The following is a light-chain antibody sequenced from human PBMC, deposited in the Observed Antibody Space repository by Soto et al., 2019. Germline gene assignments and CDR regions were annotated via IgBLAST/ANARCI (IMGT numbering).Light chain of an antibody. J-gene: IGLJ3*02. CDR3: GTWDSSLTTGV. CDR1: SSNIGNNY. CDR2: END. V-gene: IGLV1-51*02. Sequence: QTVVTQPPSVSAAPGQKVTISCSGSSSNIGNNYVSWYQQLPGTAPKLLIYENDKRPSGIPDRFSGSKSGTSATLAITGLQTGDEADYYCGTWDSSLTTGVFGGGTKLTVL.